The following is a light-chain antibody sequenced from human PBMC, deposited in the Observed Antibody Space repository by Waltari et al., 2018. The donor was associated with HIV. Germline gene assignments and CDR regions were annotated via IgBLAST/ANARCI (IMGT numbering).Light chain of an antibody. Sequence: QSALTQPASVSGSPGRSITISCTGTSSDVGGYNYVSWYQQHPGKAPKLMIYEVSNRPSGVSNRFSGSKSGNTASLTISGLQAEDEADYYCSSYTSSSHCVFGTGTKVTVL. CDR3: SSYTSSSHCV. V-gene: IGLV2-14*01. CDR1: SSDVGGYNY. CDR2: EVS. J-gene: IGLJ1*01.